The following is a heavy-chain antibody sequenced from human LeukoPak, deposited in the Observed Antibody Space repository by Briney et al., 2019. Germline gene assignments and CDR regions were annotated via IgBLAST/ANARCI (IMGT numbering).Heavy chain of an antibody. D-gene: IGHD1-7*01. Sequence: PEQLSLTCTVTGGSVSTHYWTWIRQPPGRGLACIGDIYYSGSTKYNPSLKSRVTIPVDTSKNQFSLNLTSVTAADTTVYYCAGPAQTPGGNSPFDHWGQGALLTVS. CDR1: GGSVSTHY. CDR3: AGPAQTPGGNSPFDH. J-gene: IGHJ4*02. V-gene: IGHV4-59*02. CDR2: IYYSGST.